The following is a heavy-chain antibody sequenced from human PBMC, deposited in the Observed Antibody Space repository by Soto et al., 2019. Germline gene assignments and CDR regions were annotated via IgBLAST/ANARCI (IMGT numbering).Heavy chain of an antibody. J-gene: IGHJ4*02. CDR1: GGSISSYY. Sequence: QVQLQESGPGLVKPSETLSLTCTVSGGSISSYYWSWIRQPPGKGLEWIGYIYYSESTNYKPSLKSRVTMSVDTAKYQFSLKLSSVAAADAAVYYCVAGSAWYGPLGYWGQGTLVTVSS. CDR3: VAGSAWYGPLGY. CDR2: IYYSEST. D-gene: IGHD6-19*01. V-gene: IGHV4-59*01.